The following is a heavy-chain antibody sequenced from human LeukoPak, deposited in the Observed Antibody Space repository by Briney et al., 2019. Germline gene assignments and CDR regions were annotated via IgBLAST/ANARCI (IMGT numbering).Heavy chain of an antibody. CDR3: VRDRGIAAAGEDYYYYYMDV. CDR2: IIPIFGTA. Sequence: SVKVSCKASGGTFSSYAISWVRQAPGQGLEWMGGIIPIFGTANYAQKFQGRVTITADKSTSTAYMELSSLRSEDAAVYYCVRDRGIAAAGEDYYYYYMDVWGKGTTVTISS. CDR1: GGTFSSYA. V-gene: IGHV1-69*06. J-gene: IGHJ6*03. D-gene: IGHD6-13*01.